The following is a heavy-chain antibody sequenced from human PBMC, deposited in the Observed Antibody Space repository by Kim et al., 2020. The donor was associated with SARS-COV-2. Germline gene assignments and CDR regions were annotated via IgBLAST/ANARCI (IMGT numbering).Heavy chain of an antibody. V-gene: IGHV4-34*01. D-gene: IGHD3-22*01. CDR1: GGSFSGYY. CDR2: INHSGST. J-gene: IGHJ3*02. CDR3: ARGAMIVVVITTSDAFDI. Sequence: SETLSLTCAVYGGSFSGYYWSWIRQPPGKGLEWIGEINHSGSTNYNPSLKSRVTISVDTSKNQFSLKLSSVTAADTAVYYCARGAMIVVVITTSDAFDIWGQGTMVTVSS.